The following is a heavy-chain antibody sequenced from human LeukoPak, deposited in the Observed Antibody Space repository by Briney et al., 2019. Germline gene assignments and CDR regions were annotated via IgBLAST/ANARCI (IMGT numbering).Heavy chain of an antibody. D-gene: IGHD4-23*01. Sequence: PGGSLRLSCAASGFTFSSYGMHWVRQAPGKGLEWVAFIRYDGSNKYYADSVKGRFTISRDNSKNTLYLQMNSLRAEDTAVYYCAMTYGGNSLGELDYWGQGTLVTVSS. CDR2: IRYDGSNK. CDR3: AMTYGGNSLGELDY. V-gene: IGHV3-30*02. CDR1: GFTFSSYG. J-gene: IGHJ4*02.